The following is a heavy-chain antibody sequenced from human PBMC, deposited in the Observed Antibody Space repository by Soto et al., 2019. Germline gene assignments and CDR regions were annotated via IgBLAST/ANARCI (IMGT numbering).Heavy chain of an antibody. CDR1: GGSFSGYY. V-gene: IGHV4-34*01. CDR2: INHSGST. J-gene: IGHJ6*02. D-gene: IGHD5-18*01. Sequence: ASATLSLTCAVYGGSFSGYYWSLIRQPPGKGLEWIWEINHSGSTNYNPSLKSRVTISVDTAKNQFSLKLSSVTAADTAVYYCERKRGYRYGYYYYYYGMDVWGQGTTVTVSS. CDR3: ERKRGYRYGYYYYYYGMDV.